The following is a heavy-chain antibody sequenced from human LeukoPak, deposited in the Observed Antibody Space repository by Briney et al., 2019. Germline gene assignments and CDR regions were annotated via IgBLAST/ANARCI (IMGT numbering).Heavy chain of an antibody. J-gene: IGHJ4*02. Sequence: GGSLRLSCAASGFNFSSYAMTWVRQAPGKGLEYVSGISSNGGSTYYADSVKGRFTISRDNSKNTLYLQMSSLRGEDTAVYYCVKGYCSSTSCYAFDYWGQGTLVTVSS. CDR1: GFNFSSYA. CDR3: VKGYCSSTSCYAFDY. CDR2: ISSNGGST. D-gene: IGHD2-2*01. V-gene: IGHV3-64D*09.